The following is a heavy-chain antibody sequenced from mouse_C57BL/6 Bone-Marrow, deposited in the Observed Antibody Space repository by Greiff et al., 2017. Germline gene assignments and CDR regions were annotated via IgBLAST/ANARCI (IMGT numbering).Heavy chain of an antibody. CDR1: GFTFSDYG. Sequence: EVQLQQSGGGLVKPGGSLKLSCAASGFTFSDYGMHWVRQAPEKGLEWVAYISSGSSTIYYADTVKGRFTISRDNAKNTLFLQMTSLRSEATAMYYCARYGNYVRVDYWGQGTSVTVSS. CDR3: ARYGNYVRVDY. CDR2: ISSGSSTI. V-gene: IGHV5-17*01. J-gene: IGHJ4*01. D-gene: IGHD2-1*01.